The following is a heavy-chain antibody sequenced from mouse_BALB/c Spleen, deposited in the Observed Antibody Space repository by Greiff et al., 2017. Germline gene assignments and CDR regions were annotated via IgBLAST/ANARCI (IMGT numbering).Heavy chain of an antibody. CDR1: GYTFTSYV. D-gene: IGHD1-1*01. V-gene: IGHV1-14*01. J-gene: IGHJ1*01. Sequence: EVKLMESGPELVKPGASVKMSCKASGYTFTSYVMHWVKQKPGQGLEWIGYINPYNDGTKYNEKFKGKATLTSDKSSSTAYMELSSLTSEDSAVYYCARDYYGSSLGGYFDVWGAETTVTVSS. CDR2: INPYNDGT. CDR3: ARDYYGSSLGGYFDV.